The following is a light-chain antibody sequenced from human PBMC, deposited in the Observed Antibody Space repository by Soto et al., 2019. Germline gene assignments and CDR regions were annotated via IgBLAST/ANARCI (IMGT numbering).Light chain of an antibody. CDR3: QTWGTGNVV. V-gene: IGLV4-69*01. CDR2: LNSDGSP. CDR1: SGHSSYA. J-gene: IGLJ2*01. Sequence: QPVLTQSPSASASLGASVKLTCTLSSGHSSYAIAWHQQQPEKGPRYLMKLNSDGSPSKGDGIPDRFSGSSSGAERYLTISSLQSEDEADYYCQTWGTGNVVFGGGTKLTVL.